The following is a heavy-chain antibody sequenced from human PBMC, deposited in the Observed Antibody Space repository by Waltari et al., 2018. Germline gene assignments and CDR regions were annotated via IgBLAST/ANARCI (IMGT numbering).Heavy chain of an antibody. D-gene: IGHD2-8*02. CDR3: ARGANTGRNIYDV. CDR1: GYTSTNYF. V-gene: IGHV1-2*02. J-gene: IGHJ3*01. CDR2: INPNSGGL. Sequence: QVQLVQSGAEVRKPGASLKVSCKTFGYTSTNYFLNWVRQAPGQGLEWMGWINPNSGGLSLPHKLQGRVTRTRDTSISTAYMELRGLTSADTGVYYCARGANTGRNIYDVWGQGKPVTV.